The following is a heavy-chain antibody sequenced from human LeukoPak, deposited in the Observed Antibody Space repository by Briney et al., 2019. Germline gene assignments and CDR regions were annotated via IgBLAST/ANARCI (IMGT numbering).Heavy chain of an antibody. CDR1: GGSFSGYY. Sequence: SETLSLTCAVYGGSFSGYYWSWIRQPPGKGLEWIGEINHSGSTNYNPSLKSRVTISVDMSKNQFSLKLSSVTAADTAAYYCARGTAFDYWGQGTLVTVSS. CDR2: INHSGST. J-gene: IGHJ4*02. CDR3: ARGTAFDY. V-gene: IGHV4-34*01.